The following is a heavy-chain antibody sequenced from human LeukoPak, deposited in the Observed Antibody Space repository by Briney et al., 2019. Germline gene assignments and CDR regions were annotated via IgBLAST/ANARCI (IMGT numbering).Heavy chain of an antibody. V-gene: IGHV1-2*02. D-gene: IGHD2-2*01. CDR3: ARDIVVVPAAPEGYCYYCYMDV. Sequence: GASVKVSCKASGYTFTGYYMHWVRQAPGQGLEWMGWINPNSGGTNYAQKFQGRVTMTRDTSISTAYMELSRLRSDDTAVYYCARDIVVVPAAPEGYCYYCYMDVWGKGTTVTVSS. CDR2: INPNSGGT. CDR1: GYTFTGYY. J-gene: IGHJ6*03.